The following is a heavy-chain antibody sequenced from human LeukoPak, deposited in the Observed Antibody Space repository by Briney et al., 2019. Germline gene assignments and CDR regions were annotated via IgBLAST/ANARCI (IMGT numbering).Heavy chain of an antibody. Sequence: PGGSLRLTCAASGFSFSTYSMSWVRQAPGKGLEWVSAINRSSCSIYYADSVKGRFTIFSENAKQSVFLQMNSLRAEDTVAYSCVSELYFSDSSGLWGPGTMVTVSS. CDR3: VSELYFSDSSGL. D-gene: IGHD3-22*01. V-gene: IGHV3-21*01. J-gene: IGHJ3*01. CDR1: GFSFSTYS. CDR2: INRSSCSI.